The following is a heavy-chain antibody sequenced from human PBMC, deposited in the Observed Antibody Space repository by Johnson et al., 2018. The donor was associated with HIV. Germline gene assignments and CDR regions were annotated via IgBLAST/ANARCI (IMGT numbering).Heavy chain of an antibody. V-gene: IGHV3-66*01. CDR2: IYPGGTT. CDR1: GFTVSSNY. Sequence: MQLVESGGGLVQPGGSLRLSCAASGFTVSSNYMSWVRQAPGKGLEWVSVIYPGGTTVPADSVKGRFTISRDNSKNARYLQMNSLRAGDPAVYFCARGSGVHSAFNIWGQGTMVTVSS. CDR3: ARGSGVHSAFNI. J-gene: IGHJ3*02. D-gene: IGHD3-10*01.